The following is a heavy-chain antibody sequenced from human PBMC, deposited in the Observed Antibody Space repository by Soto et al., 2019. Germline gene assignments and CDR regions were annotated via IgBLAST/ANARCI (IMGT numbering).Heavy chain of an antibody. Sequence: SQTLSLTCAISGDSVSSNSAAWNWIRQSPSRGLEWLGRTYYRSKWYNDYAVSVKSRITINPDTSKNQFSLQLNSVTPEDTAVYYCARDGDTVTTEDYYYMDVWGKGTTVTVSS. J-gene: IGHJ6*03. V-gene: IGHV6-1*01. CDR1: GDSVSSNSAA. CDR2: TYYRSKWYN. D-gene: IGHD4-4*01. CDR3: ARDGDTVTTEDYYYMDV.